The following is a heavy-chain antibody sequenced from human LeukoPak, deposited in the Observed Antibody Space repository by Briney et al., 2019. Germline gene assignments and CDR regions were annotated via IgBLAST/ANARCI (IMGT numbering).Heavy chain of an antibody. V-gene: IGHV3-7*01. CDR3: ARDPTYDFWSGYLSEYYFDY. J-gene: IGHJ4*02. CDR1: GFTFGSYW. D-gene: IGHD3-3*01. Sequence: GGSLRLSCAASGFTFGSYWMSWVRQAPGKGLEWVANIKQDGSEKYYVDSVKGRFTISRDNAKNSLYLQMNSLRAEDTAVYYSARDPTYDFWSGYLSEYYFDYWGQGTLVTVSS. CDR2: IKQDGSEK.